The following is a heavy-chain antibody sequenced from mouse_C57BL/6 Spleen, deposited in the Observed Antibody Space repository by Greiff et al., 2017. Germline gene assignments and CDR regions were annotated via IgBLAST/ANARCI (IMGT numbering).Heavy chain of an antibody. CDR2: ISSGSSTI. V-gene: IGHV5-17*01. CDR3: ARPYYGNYEGFAY. CDR1: GFTFSDYG. Sequence: EVQLVESGGGLVKPGGSLKLSCAASGFTFSDYGMHWVRQAPEKGLEWVAYISSGSSTIYYADTVKGRFTISRDNAKNTLFLQMTSLRSEDTAMYYCARPYYGNYEGFAYWGQGTQVTVSA. J-gene: IGHJ3*01. D-gene: IGHD2-10*01.